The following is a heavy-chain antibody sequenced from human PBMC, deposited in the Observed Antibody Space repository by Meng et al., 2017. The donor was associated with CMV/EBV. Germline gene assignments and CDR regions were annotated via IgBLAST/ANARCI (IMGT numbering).Heavy chain of an antibody. V-gene: IGHV1-69*10. CDR3: ARVLPWGRQAGYSSSWPYYYGMDV. CDR1: GGTFSSYA. Sequence: SVKVSCKASGGTFSSYAISWVRQAPGQGLEWMGGIIPIRGIANYAQKFQGRVTITADKSTSTAYMELSSLRSEDTTVYYCARVLPWGRQAGYSSSWPYYYGMDVWGQGTTVTVSS. J-gene: IGHJ6*02. D-gene: IGHD6-13*01. CDR2: IIPIRGIA.